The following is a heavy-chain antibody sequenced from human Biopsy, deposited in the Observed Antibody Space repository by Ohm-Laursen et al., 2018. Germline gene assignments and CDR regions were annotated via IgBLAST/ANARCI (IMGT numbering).Heavy chain of an antibody. V-gene: IGHV3-33*01. CDR2: LWYDGTNK. J-gene: IGHJ3*02. CDR1: GFSFSSYG. D-gene: IGHD1-1*01. Sequence: SLRLSCSASGFSFSSYGMHWVRQAPGKGLEWVAVLWYDGTNKYYADSVKGRFTISRDNSKNTLYLQMNSLRAEDTAMYYCARPTNARAGRAPFDIWGQGTMVTVSS. CDR3: ARPTNARAGRAPFDI.